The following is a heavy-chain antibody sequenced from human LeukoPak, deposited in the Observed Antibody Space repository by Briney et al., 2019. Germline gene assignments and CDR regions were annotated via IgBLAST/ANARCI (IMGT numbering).Heavy chain of an antibody. CDR3: AVYDSSGYYHGY. J-gene: IGHJ4*02. CDR1: GFTFSSYG. D-gene: IGHD3-22*01. CDR2: IWYDGSNK. V-gene: IGHV3-33*01. Sequence: GGSLRLSCAASGFTFSSYGMHWVRQAPGKGLEWVAVIWYDGSNKYYADSVKGRFTISRDNSKNTLYLQMNSLRAEDTAVYYCAVYDSSGYYHGYWGQGTLVTVSS.